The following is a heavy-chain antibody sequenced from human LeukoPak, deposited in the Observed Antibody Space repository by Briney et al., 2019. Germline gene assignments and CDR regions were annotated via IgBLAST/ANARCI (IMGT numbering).Heavy chain of an antibody. CDR2: ISSGSKYI. CDR1: GFTFSSYS. Sequence: GGSLRLSCAASGFTFSSYSMNWVRQAPGKRLEWVSSISSGSKYIYNADSVKGRFTISRDNAKNSLYLQMNSLRVEDTAVYYCARALSYSYGSMDFWGQGTLVIVSS. D-gene: IGHD5-18*01. CDR3: ARALSYSYGSMDF. J-gene: IGHJ4*02. V-gene: IGHV3-21*01.